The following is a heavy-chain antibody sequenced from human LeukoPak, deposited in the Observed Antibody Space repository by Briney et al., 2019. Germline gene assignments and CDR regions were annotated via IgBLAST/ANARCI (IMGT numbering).Heavy chain of an antibody. CDR2: IYYSGST. J-gene: IGHJ4*02. D-gene: IGHD3-22*01. V-gene: IGHV4-59*01. Sequence: PSETLSLTCTVSGGSISSYYWSWIRQPPGKGLEWIGYIYYSGSTNYNPSLKSRVTISVDTSKNQFSLKLSSVTAADTAVYYCARASNYYDSSGYYHSKYYFDYWGQGTLVTVSS. CDR3: ARASNYYDSSGYYHSKYYFDY. CDR1: GGSISSYY.